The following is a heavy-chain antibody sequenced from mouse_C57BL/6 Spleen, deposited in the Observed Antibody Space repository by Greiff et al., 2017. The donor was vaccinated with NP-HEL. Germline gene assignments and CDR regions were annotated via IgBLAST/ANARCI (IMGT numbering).Heavy chain of an antibody. CDR2: IYPGSGNT. J-gene: IGHJ3*01. Sequence: QVQLKQSGAELVRPGASVKLSCKASGYTFTDYYINWVKQRPGQGLEWIARIYPGSGNTYYNEKFKGKATLTAEKSSSTAYMQLSSLTSEDSAVYFCARYYGYDVAWFAYWGQGTLVTVSA. CDR3: ARYYGYDVAWFAY. V-gene: IGHV1-76*01. D-gene: IGHD2-2*01. CDR1: GYTFTDYY.